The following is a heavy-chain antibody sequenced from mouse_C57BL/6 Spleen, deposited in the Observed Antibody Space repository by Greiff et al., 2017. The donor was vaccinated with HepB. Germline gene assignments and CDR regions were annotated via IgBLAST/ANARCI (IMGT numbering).Heavy chain of an antibody. CDR1: GYSITSGYY. Sequence: EVQLQESGPGLVKPSQSLSLTCSVTGYSITSGYYWNWIRQFPGNKLEWMGYISYDGSNNYNPSLKNRISITRDTSKNQFFLKLNSVTTEDTATYYCAREDGYRYYAMDYWGQGTSVTVSS. CDR3: AREDGYRYYAMDY. V-gene: IGHV3-6*01. J-gene: IGHJ4*01. CDR2: ISYDGSN. D-gene: IGHD2-3*01.